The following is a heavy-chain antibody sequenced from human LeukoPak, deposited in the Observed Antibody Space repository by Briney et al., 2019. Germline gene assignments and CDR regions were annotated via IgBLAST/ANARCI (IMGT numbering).Heavy chain of an antibody. J-gene: IGHJ4*02. D-gene: IGHD3-3*01. V-gene: IGHV4-34*01. Sequence: PSETLSLTCAVYGGSFSGYYWSWIRQPPGKELEWIGEINHSGSTNYNPSLKSRVTISVDTSKNQFSLKLSSVTAADTAVYYCARGLVYVTIFHYFDYWGQGTLVTVSS. CDR1: GGSFSGYY. CDR3: ARGLVYVTIFHYFDY. CDR2: INHSGST.